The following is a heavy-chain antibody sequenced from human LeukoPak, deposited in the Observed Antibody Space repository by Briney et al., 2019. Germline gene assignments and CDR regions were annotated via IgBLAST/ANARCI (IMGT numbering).Heavy chain of an antibody. J-gene: IGHJ4*02. CDR1: GGSFSSGSYS. CDR3: ARHREYSSSWYPFDY. V-gene: IGHV4-39*01. CDR2: IYYSGST. D-gene: IGHD6-13*01. Sequence: ASETLSLTCTVSGGSFSSGSYSWGWIRQPPGKGLEWIGTIYYSGSTYYSPSLKSRVTISVDASKNQFSLKLSSVTAADTAVYYCARHREYSSSWYPFDYWGQGILVTVSS.